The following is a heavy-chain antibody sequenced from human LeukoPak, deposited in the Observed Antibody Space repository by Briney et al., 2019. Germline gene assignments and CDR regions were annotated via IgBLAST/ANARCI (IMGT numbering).Heavy chain of an antibody. V-gene: IGHV3-53*01. CDR1: GFTVSNNY. D-gene: IGHD1-26*01. J-gene: IGHJ4*02. CDR2: IYSGGRT. CDR3: ARGLELLQLDY. Sequence: GGSLRLSCAASGFTVSNNYMSWVRQAPGKGLEWVSVIYSGGRTYYTDSVKGRFTISRDKYKNTMYLQMNSLRAEDTAVYYCARGLELLQLDYWGQGTLVSVSS.